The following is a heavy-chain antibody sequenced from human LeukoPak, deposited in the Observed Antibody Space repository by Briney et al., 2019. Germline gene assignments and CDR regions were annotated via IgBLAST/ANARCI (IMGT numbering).Heavy chain of an antibody. D-gene: IGHD1-26*01. V-gene: IGHV1-2*02. CDR2: INPNSGGT. Sequence: ASVKVSYKASGYTFTGYYMHWVRQAPGQGLEWMGWINPNSGGTNYAQKFQGRVTMTRDTSISTAYMELSRLRSDDTAVYYCASANLTYSGFDPWGQGTLVTVSS. J-gene: IGHJ5*02. CDR3: ASANLTYSGFDP. CDR1: GYTFTGYY.